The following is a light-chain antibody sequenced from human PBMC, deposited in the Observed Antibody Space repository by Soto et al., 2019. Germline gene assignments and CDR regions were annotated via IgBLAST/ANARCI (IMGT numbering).Light chain of an antibody. CDR3: LQRSNSPLT. CDR1: HSVSSY. V-gene: IGKV3-11*01. CDR2: DAS. J-gene: IGKJ4*01. Sequence: EILLTQSPATLSLAPGERATLSCRASHSVSSYLAWYHQKPDQAPRLLIYDASNRATGIPARFSGSAAGTAFTLTSSSLEPEDFGVYYGLQRSNSPLTFGGGTKLDIK.